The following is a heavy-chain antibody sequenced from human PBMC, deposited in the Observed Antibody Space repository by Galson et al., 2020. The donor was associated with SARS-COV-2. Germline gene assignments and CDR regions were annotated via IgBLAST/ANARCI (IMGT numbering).Heavy chain of an antibody. V-gene: IGHV2-70*11. J-gene: IGHJ4*02. Sequence: ESGPTMVKSTQTLTLTCTFSGFSLTTSGMCVGWIRQPPGKALEWLARIAWDDDDYYSASRKTRRTISKDTAKNQVVLTITNMDPVDTATYYGARSESSGYRGNYWGQGTLVTVSS. D-gene: IGHD6-19*01. CDR1: GFSLTTSGMC. CDR2: IAWDDDD. CDR3: ARSESSGYRGNY.